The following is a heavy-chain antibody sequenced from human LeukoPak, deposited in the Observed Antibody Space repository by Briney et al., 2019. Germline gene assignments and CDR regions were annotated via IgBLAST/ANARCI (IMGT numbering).Heavy chain of an antibody. Sequence: GGSLRLSCAASGFTFSTYALHWVRQPPGKGLEWVASISYNGNDKYYADSVKGRFTISRDNSKTTLYLQMNSLRSEDTAVYYCSNCRGLWAGEFLDFGYWGQGAQVTASS. J-gene: IGHJ4*02. CDR1: GFTFSTYA. CDR3: SNCRGLWAGEFLDFGY. V-gene: IGHV3-30*04. CDR2: ISYNGNDK. D-gene: IGHD3-3*01.